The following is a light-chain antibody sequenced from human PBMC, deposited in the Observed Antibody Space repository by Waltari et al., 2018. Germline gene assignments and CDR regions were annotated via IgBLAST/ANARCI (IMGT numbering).Light chain of an antibody. CDR2: WAS. CDR1: QSLLYNSNDKNY. V-gene: IGKV4-1*01. Sequence: DIVMTQSPDSLAVSLGERATINCKSSQSLLYNSNDKNYLAWDQQKPGQPPKLLIYWASTRHSGVPDRFSGSGSATAFTLTINSLQAEDVAVYYCQQYYSRRTFGQGTKVEIK. J-gene: IGKJ1*01. CDR3: QQYYSRRT.